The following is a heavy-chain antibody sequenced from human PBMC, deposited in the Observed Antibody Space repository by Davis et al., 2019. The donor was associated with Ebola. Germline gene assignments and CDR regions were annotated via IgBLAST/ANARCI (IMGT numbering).Heavy chain of an antibody. D-gene: IGHD5-24*01. CDR3: TRDGAAYNFDH. J-gene: IGHJ4*02. Sequence: ASVKVSCKASGNTFTSDFMHWVRQAPGQGLEWMGRVTPSGTGTIYARKFQGRLPLTSDTSTTTVYMVLNSLRPEDAAVYYCTRDGAAYNFDHWAQGALVTVSS. CDR1: GNTFTSDF. CDR2: VTPSGTGT. V-gene: IGHV1-46*01.